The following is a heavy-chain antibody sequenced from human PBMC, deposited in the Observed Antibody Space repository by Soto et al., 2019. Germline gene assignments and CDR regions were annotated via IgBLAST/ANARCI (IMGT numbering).Heavy chain of an antibody. Sequence: EVQLLESGGGLVQPGGSLRLSCAASGFTFSSYAMNWVRQAPGKGLEWVSVISGSGDSTYYADSVKGRFTISRDNSKNTLYLQMNSLRAEDTAVYYCARLSSSCYFDCWGQGTLVPVSS. CDR2: ISGSGDST. D-gene: IGHD6-13*01. CDR3: ARLSSSCYFDC. J-gene: IGHJ4*02. CDR1: GFTFSSYA. V-gene: IGHV3-23*01.